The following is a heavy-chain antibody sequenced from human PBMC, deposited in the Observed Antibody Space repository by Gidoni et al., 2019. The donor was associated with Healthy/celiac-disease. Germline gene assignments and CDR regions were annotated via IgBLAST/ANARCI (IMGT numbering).Heavy chain of an antibody. CDR1: GFTFSSYA. Sequence: EVQLVESGGGLVQPGGSLSLSCAASGFTFSSYAMSWVRQAPGKGLEGVSAISGSGGSTYYADSVKGRLTISRDNSKNTLYLQMNSLRAEDTAVYYCAKDYYDSSGYYYFDYWGQGTLVTVSS. J-gene: IGHJ4*02. CDR3: AKDYYDSSGYYYFDY. V-gene: IGHV3-23*04. D-gene: IGHD3-22*01. CDR2: ISGSGGST.